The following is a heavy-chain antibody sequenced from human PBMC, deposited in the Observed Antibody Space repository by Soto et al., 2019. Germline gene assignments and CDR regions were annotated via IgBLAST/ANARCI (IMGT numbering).Heavy chain of an antibody. D-gene: IGHD5-18*01. J-gene: IGHJ6*02. V-gene: IGHV4-59*01. CDR3: ARGPDLWIQLWTNYYYYGMDV. CDR2: IYYSGST. CDR1: GGSISSYY. Sequence: SETLSLTCTVSGGSISSYYWSWIRQPPGKGLEWIGYIYYSGSTNYNPSLKSRVTISVDTSKNQFSLKLSSVTAADTAVYYCARGPDLWIQLWTNYYYYGMDVWGQGTTVTVSS.